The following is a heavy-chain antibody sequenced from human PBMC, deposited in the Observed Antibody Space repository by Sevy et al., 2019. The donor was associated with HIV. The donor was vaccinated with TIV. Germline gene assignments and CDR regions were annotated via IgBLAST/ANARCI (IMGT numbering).Heavy chain of an antibody. D-gene: IGHD6-19*01. J-gene: IGHJ6*02. Sequence: SETLSLTCTVSGGSISSYYWSWIRQPAGKGLEWIGRIYTSGSTNYNPSLKSRVTMSVDTSKNQFSLKLSSVTAADTAVYYCARVQMSIAVAGTYYYGMDAWGQGTTVTVSS. CDR3: ARVQMSIAVAGTYYYGMDA. CDR1: GGSISSYY. V-gene: IGHV4-4*07. CDR2: IYTSGST.